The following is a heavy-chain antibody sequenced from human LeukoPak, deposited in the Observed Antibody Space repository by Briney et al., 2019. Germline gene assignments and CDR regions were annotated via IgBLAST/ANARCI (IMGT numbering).Heavy chain of an antibody. J-gene: IGHJ4*02. CDR3: AKPAWDSSGYYQIFDY. D-gene: IGHD3-22*01. CDR2: ISGSGGST. Sequence: GGSLRLSCAASGFTFSSYAMSWVRQAPGKGLEWVSAISGSGGSTYYADSVKGRFTISGDNSKNTLYLQMNSLRAEDTAVYYCAKPAWDSSGYYQIFDYWGQGTLVTVSS. CDR1: GFTFSSYA. V-gene: IGHV3-23*01.